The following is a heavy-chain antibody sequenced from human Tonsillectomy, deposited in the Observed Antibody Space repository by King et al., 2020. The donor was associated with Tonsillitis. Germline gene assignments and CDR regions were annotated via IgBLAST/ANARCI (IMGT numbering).Heavy chain of an antibody. J-gene: IGHJ4*02. Sequence: VQLQESGPGLVKPSETLSLTCTVSGGSISSYYWSWIRQPPGKGLEWIGYIYYSGSTNYNPSLKSRVTISVDTSKNQFSLKLSSVTAADTAVYYCARVSSGYSLYLIFDYWGQGTLVTVSS. D-gene: IGHD3-22*01. CDR1: GGSISSYY. CDR2: IYYSGST. V-gene: IGHV4-59*01. CDR3: ARVSSGYSLYLIFDY.